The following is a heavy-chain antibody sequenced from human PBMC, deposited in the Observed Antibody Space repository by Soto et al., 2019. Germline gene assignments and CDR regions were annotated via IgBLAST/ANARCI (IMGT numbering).Heavy chain of an antibody. CDR3: AVYGSGSYFGY. J-gene: IGHJ4*02. CDR2: IIPILGIA. D-gene: IGHD3-10*01. CDR1: GGTFSSYT. Sequence: SVKVSCKASGGTFSSYTISWVRRAPGQGLEWMGRIIPILGIANYAQKFQGRVTITADKSTSTAYMELSSLRSEDTAVYYCAVYGSGSYFGYWGQGTLVTVSS. V-gene: IGHV1-69*02.